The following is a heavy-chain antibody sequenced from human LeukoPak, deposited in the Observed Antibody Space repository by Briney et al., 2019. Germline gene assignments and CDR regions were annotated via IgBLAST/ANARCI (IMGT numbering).Heavy chain of an antibody. V-gene: IGHV3-30-3*01. D-gene: IGHD3-22*01. CDR1: GFTFSSYA. CDR3: ARDAYRVTMIVVVFGTDAFDI. Sequence: GGSLRLSCAASGFTFSSYAMHWVRQAPGKGLEWVAVISYDGSNKYYADSVKGRFTISRDNSKNTLYLQMNSLRAEDTAVYYCARDAYRVTMIVVVFGTDAFDIWGQGTMVTVSS. J-gene: IGHJ3*02. CDR2: ISYDGSNK.